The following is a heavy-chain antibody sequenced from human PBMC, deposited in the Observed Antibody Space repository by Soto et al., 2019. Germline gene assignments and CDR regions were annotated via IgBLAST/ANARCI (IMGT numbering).Heavy chain of an antibody. J-gene: IGHJ2*01. V-gene: IGHV4-61*01. CDR2: IKYSGST. D-gene: IGHD6-6*01. CDR1: GGSVSSGSYY. Sequence: QVQLQESGPGLVKPSETLSLTCTVSGGSVSSGSYYWSWMRQPPGKGLEWLGYIKYSGSTNYNPSHKSRGTAPVDTPKNQFPMKLSSVTDADTAVHYGGGYQEAARPGWSVDLWGRGTLVTVSS. CDR3: GGYQEAARPGWSVDL.